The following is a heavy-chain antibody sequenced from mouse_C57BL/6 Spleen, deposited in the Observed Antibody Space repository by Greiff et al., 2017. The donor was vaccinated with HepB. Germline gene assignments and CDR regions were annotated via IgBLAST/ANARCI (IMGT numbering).Heavy chain of an antibody. CDR3: ARWGGSSIYYAMDY. J-gene: IGHJ4*01. CDR2: ISSGSSTI. CDR1: GFTFSDYG. Sequence: EVKLVESGGGLVKPGGSLKLSCAASGFTFSDYGMHWVRQAPEKGLEWVAYISSGSSTIYYADTVKGRFTISRNNAKNTLFLQMTSLRSEDTAMYYGARWGGSSIYYAMDYWGQGTSVTVSS. D-gene: IGHD1-1*01. V-gene: IGHV5-17*01.